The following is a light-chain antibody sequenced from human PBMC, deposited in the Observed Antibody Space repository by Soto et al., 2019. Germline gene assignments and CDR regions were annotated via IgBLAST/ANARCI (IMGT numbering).Light chain of an antibody. CDR2: DAS. CDR3: QQYNNWPRT. CDR1: QSVSSN. J-gene: IGKJ1*01. V-gene: IGKV3-15*01. Sequence: EIVMTRSPANLSKTPGERATLSCRASQSVSSNLAWYQQKPGQAPRLLIYDASTRATGIPARVSGSGSGTEFTLTISSLQSEDFAVYYCQQYNNWPRTFGQGTKV.